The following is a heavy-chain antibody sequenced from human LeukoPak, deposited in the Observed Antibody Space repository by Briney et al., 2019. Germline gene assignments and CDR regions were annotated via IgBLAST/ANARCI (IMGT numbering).Heavy chain of an antibody. CDR1: GGSISSGGYY. J-gene: IGHJ6*03. V-gene: IGHV4-31*03. D-gene: IGHD3-10*01. CDR3: AGGATYYYDYLDG. Sequence: SETLSLTCTVSGGSISSGGYYWSWIRQHPGKGLEWIGYIYYSGSTYYNPSPKSRVTISVDTSKNQFSLKLSSVTAADTAVYYCAGGATYYYDYLDGWGKGTTVTVCS. CDR2: IYYSGST.